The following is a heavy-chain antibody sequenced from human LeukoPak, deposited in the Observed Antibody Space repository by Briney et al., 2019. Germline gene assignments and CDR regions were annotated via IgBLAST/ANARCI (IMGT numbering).Heavy chain of an antibody. D-gene: IGHD6-6*01. Sequence: VKVSCKASGYTFTGYYMHWVRQAPGQRLEWMGWINPNSGGTNYAQKFQGRVTMTRDTSISTAYMELSRLRSDDTAVYYCARWAYSSSSRAHWGQGTLVTVSS. V-gene: IGHV1-2*02. CDR1: GYTFTGYY. J-gene: IGHJ4*02. CDR3: ARWAYSSSSRAH. CDR2: INPNSGGT.